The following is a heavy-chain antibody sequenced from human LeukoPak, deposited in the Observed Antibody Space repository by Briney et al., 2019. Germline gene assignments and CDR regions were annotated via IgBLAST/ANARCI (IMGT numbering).Heavy chain of an antibody. D-gene: IGHD5-12*01. CDR1: GFSLSSYA. V-gene: IGHV3-23*01. CDR2: MSGSGGST. J-gene: IGHJ6*02. CDR3: AQGATRYYSGMDV. Sequence: GGSLRLSCAASGFSLSSYAMSWVRQAPGKGLEWVSGMSGSGGSTYYADSVKGRFTISRDNSKNTLHLQMNSLRAEDTAVYFCAQGATRYYSGMDVWGQGTTVTVSS.